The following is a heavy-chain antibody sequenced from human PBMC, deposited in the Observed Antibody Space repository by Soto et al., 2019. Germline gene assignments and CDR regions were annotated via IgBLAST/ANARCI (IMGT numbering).Heavy chain of an antibody. CDR2: IYYSGST. CDR1: GGSISSYY. J-gene: IGHJ5*02. Sequence: PSETLSLTCTGSGGSISSYYWSWIRQPPGKGLEWIGYIYYSGSTNYNPSLKSRVTISVDTSKNQFSLKLSSVTAADTAVYYCARLYIAAAGGNWFDPWGQGTLVTVSS. CDR3: ARLYIAAAGGNWFDP. D-gene: IGHD6-13*01. V-gene: IGHV4-59*08.